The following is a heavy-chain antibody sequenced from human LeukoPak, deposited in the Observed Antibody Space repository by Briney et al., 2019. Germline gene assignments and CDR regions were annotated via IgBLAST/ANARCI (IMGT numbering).Heavy chain of an antibody. D-gene: IGHD6-19*01. J-gene: IGHJ4*02. CDR3: ARVGKQSLAPTDFDY. CDR1: GFTFSSYE. V-gene: IGHV3-48*03. CDR2: ISSSGSTI. Sequence: PGGSLRLSCAASGFTFSSYEMNWVRQAPGKGLEWVSYISSSGSTIYYADSVKGRFTISRDNAKNSLYLQMNSLRAEDTAVYYCARVGKQSLAPTDFDYWGQGTLVTVSS.